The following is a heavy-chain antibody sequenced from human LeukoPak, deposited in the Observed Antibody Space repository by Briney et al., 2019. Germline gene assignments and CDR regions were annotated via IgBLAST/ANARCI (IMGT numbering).Heavy chain of an antibody. CDR3: AASRYYYDSSGYRTLSFDY. Sequence: ASVKVSCKASGYTFTSYYMHWVRQAPGQGLEWMGIINPSGGSTSYAQKFQGRVTMTRDTSISTAYMELSRLRSDDTAVYYCAASRYYYDSSGYRTLSFDYWGQGTLVTVSS. J-gene: IGHJ4*02. CDR2: INPSGGST. V-gene: IGHV1-46*01. CDR1: GYTFTSYY. D-gene: IGHD3-22*01.